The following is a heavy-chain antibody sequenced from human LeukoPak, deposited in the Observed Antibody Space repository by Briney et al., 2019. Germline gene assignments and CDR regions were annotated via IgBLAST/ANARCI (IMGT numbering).Heavy chain of an antibody. V-gene: IGHV5-51*01. CDR3: ARLGSTIFDKCDY. J-gene: IGHJ4*02. CDR2: VYPRDSDT. CDR1: GYTFTSYW. D-gene: IGHD3-3*01. Sequence: AESMKISCEASGYTFTSYWIGWLRQMPANGLEWMGIVYPRDSDTRYSPSLQGQVTISADKSTNTAYLQWSSLKTSDTAMYYCARLGSTIFDKCDYWGQGTLVTVSS.